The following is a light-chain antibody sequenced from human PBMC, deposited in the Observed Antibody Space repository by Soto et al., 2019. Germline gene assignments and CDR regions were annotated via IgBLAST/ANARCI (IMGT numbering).Light chain of an antibody. V-gene: IGLV2-23*02. Sequence: QSALTQPASVSGSPGQSITISCTGTSSDVGSYNLVSWYQQHPGKAPKLMIYEVSKRPSGVSNRFSGSKSCNTASLTISGLQAEDEADYYCCSYAGSLYVFGTGTKLTVL. CDR1: SSDVGSYNL. J-gene: IGLJ1*01. CDR2: EVS. CDR3: CSYAGSLYV.